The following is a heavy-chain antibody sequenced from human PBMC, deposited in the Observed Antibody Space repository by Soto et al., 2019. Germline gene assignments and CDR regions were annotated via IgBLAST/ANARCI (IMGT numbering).Heavy chain of an antibody. CDR1: GGSISSGGYY. V-gene: IGHV4-31*03. D-gene: IGHD3-22*01. CDR2: IYYSGST. Sequence: QVQLQESGPGLVKPSQTLSLTCTVSGGSISSGGYYWSWIRQHPGKGLEWIGYIYYSGSTYYNPSLKSRVTISVDTSKNQVSLKLSSVTAADTAVYYCARVELDYYDSSGYFNWFDPWGQGTLVTVSS. J-gene: IGHJ5*02. CDR3: ARVELDYYDSSGYFNWFDP.